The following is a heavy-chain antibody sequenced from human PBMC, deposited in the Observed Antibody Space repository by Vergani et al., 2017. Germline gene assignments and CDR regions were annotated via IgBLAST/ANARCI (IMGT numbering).Heavy chain of an antibody. D-gene: IGHD2-2*01. J-gene: IGHJ6*02. CDR3: ARDSRALSIVVVPAAHPMDV. V-gene: IGHV1-69*12. Sequence: QVQLVQSGAEVKKPGSSVKVSCKASGGTFSSYAISWVRQAPGQGLEWMGGIIPIFGTANYAQKFQGRVTMTADESTSTAYMELSSLRSEDTAVYYCARDSRALSIVVVPAAHPMDVWGQGTTVTVSS. CDR2: IIPIFGTA. CDR1: GGTFSSYA.